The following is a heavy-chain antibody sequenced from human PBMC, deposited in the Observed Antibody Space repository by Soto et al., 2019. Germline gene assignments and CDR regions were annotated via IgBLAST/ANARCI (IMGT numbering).Heavy chain of an antibody. D-gene: IGHD3-16*01. Sequence: EVQLVESGGGLVQPGGSLRLSCAASGFTVSSNYMSWVRQAPGKGLEWVSVIYSGGSTYYADSVKGRFTISRDNSKNTLYLQMNSLRAEDPAVYYCARTTYYDYVWGAGVLDYWGQGTLVTVSS. CDR3: ARTTYYDYVWGAGVLDY. CDR1: GFTVSSNY. V-gene: IGHV3-66*01. CDR2: IYSGGST. J-gene: IGHJ4*02.